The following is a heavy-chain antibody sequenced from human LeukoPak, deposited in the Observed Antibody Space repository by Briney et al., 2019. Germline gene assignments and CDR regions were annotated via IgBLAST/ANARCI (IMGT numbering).Heavy chain of an antibody. CDR2: INPNSGGA. V-gene: IGHV1-2*02. CDR3: AGVLSLMSGHCFDR. Sequence: ASVKVSCKASGYTFTDYYIHWVRQAPGQGLEWMGWINPNSGGANYAQKFQGRVTMTRDTSISTAYMELSRLRSADTAVYYCAGVLSLMSGHCFDRWGQGSLVTVSS. D-gene: IGHD2/OR15-2a*01. CDR1: GYTFTDYY. J-gene: IGHJ5*02.